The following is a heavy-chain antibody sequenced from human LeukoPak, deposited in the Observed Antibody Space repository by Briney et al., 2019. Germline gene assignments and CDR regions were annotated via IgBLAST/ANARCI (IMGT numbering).Heavy chain of an antibody. CDR1: GGSISSYY. CDR2: IYYSGTT. J-gene: IGHJ4*02. V-gene: IGHV4-59*01. D-gene: IGHD3-22*01. CDR3: ARAPPHYYDSDVPFDY. Sequence: PSETLSLTCTVSGGSISSYYWSWIRQPPGKGLDWIGYIYYSGTTNYNPSLKSRVTISVDTSKNQFSLKLSSVTAADTAVYYCARAPPHYYDSDVPFDYWGQGTLVTVSS.